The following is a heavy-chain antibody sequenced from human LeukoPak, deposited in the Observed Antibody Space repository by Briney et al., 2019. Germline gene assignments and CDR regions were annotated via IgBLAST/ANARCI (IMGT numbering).Heavy chain of an antibody. CDR3: ARGGWNKFDY. CDR2: TFYSGTT. D-gene: IGHD3-22*01. V-gene: IGHV4-59*01. J-gene: IGHJ4*02. Sequence: SETLSLTCTVSGGSISSYYWSWIRQPPGKGLEWIGFTFYSGTTNYNPSLKSRVTISVDTSKNQFSLKLSSVTAADTAVYYCARGGWNKFDYWGQGTLVTVSS. CDR1: GGSISSYY.